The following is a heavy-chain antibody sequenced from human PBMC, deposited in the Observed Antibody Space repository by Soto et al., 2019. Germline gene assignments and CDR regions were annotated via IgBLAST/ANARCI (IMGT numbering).Heavy chain of an antibody. V-gene: IGHV4-59*01. CDR1: GGSISSYY. CDR3: ARGGGVYYFEY. D-gene: IGHD2-8*02. CDR2: IYYSGIT. J-gene: IGHJ4*02. Sequence: PSETLSLTCTVSGGSISSYYWSWIRQPPGKGLEWIGYIYYSGITDYNPSLKSRVTISVDTSKSQFSLKLSSVTAADTAVYYCARGGGVYYFEYWGQGTPVTVSS.